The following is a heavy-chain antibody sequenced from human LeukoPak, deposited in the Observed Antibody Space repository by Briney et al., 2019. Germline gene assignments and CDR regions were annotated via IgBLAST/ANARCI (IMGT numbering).Heavy chain of an antibody. D-gene: IGHD3-22*01. V-gene: IGHV3-23*01. Sequence: GGSLTLSCAASGFTFSSYAMSWVRQAPGKGLEWVSAISGSGGSTYNADSVKGRFTISRDNSKNTLYLQMNSLRAEDTAVYYCAKDRADSSGYYDYWGQGTLVTVSS. CDR1: GFTFSSYA. CDR2: ISGSGGST. CDR3: AKDRADSSGYYDY. J-gene: IGHJ4*02.